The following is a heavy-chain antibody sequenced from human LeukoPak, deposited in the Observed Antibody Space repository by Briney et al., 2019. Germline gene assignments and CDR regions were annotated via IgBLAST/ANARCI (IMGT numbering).Heavy chain of an antibody. CDR3: TKDPNGDYVGAFDP. J-gene: IGHJ5*02. CDR2: IWYDGSNK. V-gene: IGHV3-33*06. Sequence: GGSLRLSCAASGFTFSSYGMHWVRQAPGKGLEWVAVIWYDGSNKYYADSVKGRFTISRDNFQNTLYLQMNSLRAEDTAVYYCTKDPNGDYVGAFDPWGQGTLVTVSS. D-gene: IGHD4-17*01. CDR1: GFTFSSYG.